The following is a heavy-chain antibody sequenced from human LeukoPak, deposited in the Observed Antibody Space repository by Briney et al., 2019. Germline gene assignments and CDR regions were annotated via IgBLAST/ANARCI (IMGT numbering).Heavy chain of an antibody. Sequence: GGSLRLSCAASGFTFDDYAMLWVRQAPGKGLEWVSGISWNSGSIGYADSVKGRFTISRDNAKNSLYLQMNSLRAEDTALYYCAKALLWFGEFDYWGQGTLVTVSS. CDR2: ISWNSGSI. CDR3: AKALLWFGEFDY. D-gene: IGHD3-10*01. CDR1: GFTFDDYA. V-gene: IGHV3-9*01. J-gene: IGHJ4*02.